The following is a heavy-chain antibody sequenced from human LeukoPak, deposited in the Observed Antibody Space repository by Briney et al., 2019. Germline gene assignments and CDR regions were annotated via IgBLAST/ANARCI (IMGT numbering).Heavy chain of an antibody. CDR1: GGSISSGGYY. D-gene: IGHD6-6*01. CDR2: IYHSGST. CDR3: AREEQLAPSWFDP. J-gene: IGHJ5*02. Sequence: SETLSLTCTVSGGSISSGGYYWSWIRQPPGKGLEWIGYIYHSGSTYYNPSLKSRVTISVDRSKNQFSLKLSSVTAADTAVYYCAREEQLAPSWFDPWGQGTLVTVSS. V-gene: IGHV4-30-2*01.